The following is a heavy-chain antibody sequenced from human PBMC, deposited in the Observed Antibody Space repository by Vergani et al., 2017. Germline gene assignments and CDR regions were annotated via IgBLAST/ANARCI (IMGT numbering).Heavy chain of an antibody. CDR3: ARRHCSSTSCLYYFDY. D-gene: IGHD2-2*01. V-gene: IGHV5-51*03. CDR1: GYSFTSYW. Sequence: EVQLVQSGAEVKKPGESLKISCKGSGYSFTSYWIGWVRQMPGKGLEWMGIIYPGDSDTRYSPSFQGQVTISADKSISTAYLQWSSLKASYTAMYYCARRHCSSTSCLYYFDYWGQGTLVTVSS. J-gene: IGHJ4*02. CDR2: IYPGDSDT.